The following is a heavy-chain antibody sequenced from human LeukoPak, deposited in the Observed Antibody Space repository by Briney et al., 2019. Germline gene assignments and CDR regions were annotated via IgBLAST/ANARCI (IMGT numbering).Heavy chain of an antibody. CDR3: ARGQGLGIFAGALDY. CDR1: GYTFTSYY. D-gene: IGHD3-3*01. J-gene: IGHJ4*02. Sequence: ASVKVSCKASGYTFTSYYMHWVRQAPGQGLEWMGIINPSGGSTSYAQKFQGRVTMTRDTSTSTVYMELSSLRSEDTAVYYCARGQGLGIFAGALDYWGQGTLVTVSS. CDR2: INPSGGST. V-gene: IGHV1-46*01.